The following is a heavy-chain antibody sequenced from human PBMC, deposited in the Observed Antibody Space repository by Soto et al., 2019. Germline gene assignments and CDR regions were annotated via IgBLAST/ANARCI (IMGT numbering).Heavy chain of an antibody. CDR2: IIPIFGTA. Sequence: QVQLVQSGAEVKKPGSSVKVSCKASGGTFSSYAISWVRQAPGQGLEWIGGIIPIFGTANYAQKFQGRVTTTADESTSTAYRELSSLRSEDTAVYYCARVYYDFWSGYWDYYYYGMDVWGQGTTVTVSS. CDR1: GGTFSSYA. D-gene: IGHD3-3*01. V-gene: IGHV1-69*01. J-gene: IGHJ6*02. CDR3: ARVYYDFWSGYWDYYYYGMDV.